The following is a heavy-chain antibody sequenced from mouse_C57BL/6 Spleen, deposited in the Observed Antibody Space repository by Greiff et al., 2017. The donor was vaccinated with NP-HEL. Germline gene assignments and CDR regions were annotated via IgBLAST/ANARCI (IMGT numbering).Heavy chain of an antibody. CDR2: IRLKSDNYAT. D-gene: IGHD1-1*01. V-gene: IGHV6-3*01. J-gene: IGHJ3*01. CDR3: TAGYGSSLFAY. CDR1: GFTFSNYW. Sequence: DVKLQESGGGLVQPGGSMKLSCVASGFTFSNYWMNWVRQSPEKGLEWVAQIRLKSDNYATHYAESVKGRFTISRDDSKSSVYLQMNNLRAEDTGIYYCTAGYGSSLFAYWGQGTLVTVSA.